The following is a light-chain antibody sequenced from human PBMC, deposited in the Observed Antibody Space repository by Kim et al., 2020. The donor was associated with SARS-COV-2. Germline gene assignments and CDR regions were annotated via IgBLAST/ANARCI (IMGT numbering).Light chain of an antibody. CDR1: QSVSSY. V-gene: IGKV3-11*01. J-gene: IGKJ4*01. CDR2: DAS. CDR3: KQRSNWPLLT. Sequence: EIVLTQSPATLSLSPGERATLSSRASQSVSSYLAWYQQKPGQAPRLLIYDASNRATGIPARFSGSGSGTDFTLTISSLEPEDSAVYYCKQRSNWPLLTFGGGTKVDIK.